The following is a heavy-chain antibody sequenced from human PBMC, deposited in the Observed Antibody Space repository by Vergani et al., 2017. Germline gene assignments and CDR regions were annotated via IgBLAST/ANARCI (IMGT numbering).Heavy chain of an antibody. J-gene: IGHJ4*02. CDR2: ISYDGSNK. CDR1: GFTFSSYA. CDR3: ARDMGDWNYAEFFDY. V-gene: IGHV3-30*04. D-gene: IGHD1-7*01. Sequence: QVQLVESGGGVVQPGRSLRLSCAASGFTFSSYAMHWVRQAPGKGLEWVAVISYDGSNKYYADSVKGRFTIARDNSKNTLYLQMNSLRAEDTAVYYCARDMGDWNYAEFFDYWGQGTLVTVSS.